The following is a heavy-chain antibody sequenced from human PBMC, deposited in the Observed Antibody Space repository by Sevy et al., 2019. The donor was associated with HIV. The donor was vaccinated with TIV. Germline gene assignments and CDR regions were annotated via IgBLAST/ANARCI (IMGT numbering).Heavy chain of an antibody. J-gene: IGHJ4*02. V-gene: IGHV1-2*02. CDR2: INPNSGVT. CDR3: ARVGQYGSGSYLTY. D-gene: IGHD3-10*01. Sequence: ASVKVSCKASGYTFTGYYIHWVRQAPGQGLEWMGWINPNSGVTNYAQKFQGRVTMTRDTSISTAYMELSRLRSGDTAVFYCARVGQYGSGSYLTYWGQGTLVTVSS. CDR1: GYTFTGYY.